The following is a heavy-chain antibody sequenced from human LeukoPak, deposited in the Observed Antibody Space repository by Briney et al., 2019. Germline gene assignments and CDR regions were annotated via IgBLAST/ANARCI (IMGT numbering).Heavy chain of an antibody. CDR1: GFTFSNYG. CDR3: AREMNSYGLNY. CDR2: ISGSGGST. Sequence: GGSLRLSCAASGFTFSNYGMSWVRQAPGKGLEWVSAISGSGGSTYYADSVKGRFSISRDNSKNTLYLQMNSLRAEDTAVYYCAREMNSYGLNYWGQGTLVTVSS. V-gene: IGHV3-23*01. D-gene: IGHD5-18*01. J-gene: IGHJ4*02.